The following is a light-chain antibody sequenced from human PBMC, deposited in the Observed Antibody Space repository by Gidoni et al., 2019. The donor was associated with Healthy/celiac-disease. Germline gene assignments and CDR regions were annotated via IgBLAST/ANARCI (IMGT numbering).Light chain of an antibody. V-gene: IGKV3-15*01. CDR2: AAS. CDR1: QSVSSN. CDR3: QQYNKWPPWT. Sequence: EIVMTQSPATPSVSPGERATLSCRASQSVSSNLAWYQQKPGQAPRLLIYAASTRATGIPARFSGSGSGTEFTLTISSLQSEDFAVYYCQQYNKWPPWTFGQGTKVEIK. J-gene: IGKJ1*01.